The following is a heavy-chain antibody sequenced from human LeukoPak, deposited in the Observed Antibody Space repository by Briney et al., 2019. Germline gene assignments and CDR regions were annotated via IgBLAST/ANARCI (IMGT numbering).Heavy chain of an antibody. CDR1: GFTFSSYA. J-gene: IGHJ4*02. Sequence: QSGGSLRLSCAASGFTFSSYAMSWVRQAPGKGLEWVSAISGSGGSTYYADSVKGRFTISRDNSKNTLYLQMNSLRAEDTAVYYCAKDGVDNYGGNSGNYFDYWGQGTLVTVSS. D-gene: IGHD4-23*01. CDR2: ISGSGGST. CDR3: AKDGVDNYGGNSGNYFDY. V-gene: IGHV3-23*01.